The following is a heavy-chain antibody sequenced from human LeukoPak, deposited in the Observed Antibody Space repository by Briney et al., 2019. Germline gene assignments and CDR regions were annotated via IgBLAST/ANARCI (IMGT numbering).Heavy chain of an antibody. J-gene: IGHJ4*02. Sequence: ASVRVSCKVSGYTLTELSMHWVRQAPGKGLEWMGGFDPEDGEIIYAQKFQGRVTMTEDTSTDTAYMELSSLRSEDTAVYYCATGRGDDYNQDYWGQGTLVTVSS. D-gene: IGHD5-24*01. CDR2: FDPEDGEI. CDR1: GYTLTELS. CDR3: ATGRGDDYNQDY. V-gene: IGHV1-24*01.